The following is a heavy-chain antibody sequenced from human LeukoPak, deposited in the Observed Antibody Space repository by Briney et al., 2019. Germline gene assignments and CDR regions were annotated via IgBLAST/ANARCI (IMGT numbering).Heavy chain of an antibody. J-gene: IGHJ4*02. D-gene: IGHD4-23*01. CDR1: GFTFSSYA. Sequence: GGSMRLSCAAYGFTFSSYAMSWDRQAPGKGLEWVSAISGSGGSTYYADSVKGRFTISRDNSKNTLYLQMNSPRAEDTAVYYCAKDLRWPSFDYWGQGTLVTVSS. V-gene: IGHV3-23*01. CDR3: AKDLRWPSFDY. CDR2: ISGSGGST.